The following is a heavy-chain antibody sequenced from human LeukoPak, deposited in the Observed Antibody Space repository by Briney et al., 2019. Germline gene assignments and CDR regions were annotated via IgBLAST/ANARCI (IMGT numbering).Heavy chain of an antibody. D-gene: IGHD3-16*01. J-gene: IGHJ4*02. V-gene: IGHV1-46*01. Sequence: ASVKDSCKASGYTFTSYYLHWVRQAPGQGLEWMGIVNPGGGSTTYAQKFQGRVNVTRDTSTSPVNMDLSSLRSQDKGVYYCARALYGGEWSGYFDYWGQGTLVTVSS. CDR3: ARALYGGEWSGYFDY. CDR2: VNPGGGST. CDR1: GYTFTSYY.